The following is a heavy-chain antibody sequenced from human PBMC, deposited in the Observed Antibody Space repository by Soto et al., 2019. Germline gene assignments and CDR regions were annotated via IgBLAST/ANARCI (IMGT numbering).Heavy chain of an antibody. J-gene: IGHJ6*03. CDR2: ISGSGGST. CDR3: ATDGTFFGVVSVYYYYYYMDV. CDR1: GFTFSSYA. V-gene: IGHV3-23*01. Sequence: DVELLESGGGLVQPGGSLRLSCAASGFTFSSYAMSWVRQAPGKGLEWVPAISGSGGSTYYADSVKGRVTISRDNSKNTLYLQMNSLRAEDTAVYYCATDGTFFGVVSVYYYYYYMDVWGKGTTVTVSS. D-gene: IGHD3-3*01.